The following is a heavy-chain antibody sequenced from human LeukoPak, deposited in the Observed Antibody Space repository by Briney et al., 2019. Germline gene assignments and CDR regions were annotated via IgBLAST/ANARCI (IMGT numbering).Heavy chain of an antibody. Sequence: ASVKVSCKASGYTFTGYYMHWVRQAPGQGREWMGWINPNSGGTNYAQKFQGRVTMTRDTSISTAYMELSRLRSDDTAVYYCARDSSYGYSYYFDYWGQGTLVTVSS. J-gene: IGHJ4*02. CDR3: ARDSSYGYSYYFDY. CDR2: INPNSGGT. CDR1: GYTFTGYY. V-gene: IGHV1-2*02. D-gene: IGHD5-18*01.